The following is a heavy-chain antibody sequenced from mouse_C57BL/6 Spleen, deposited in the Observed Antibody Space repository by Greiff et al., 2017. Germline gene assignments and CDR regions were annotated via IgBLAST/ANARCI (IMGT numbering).Heavy chain of an antibody. D-gene: IGHD2-2*01. CDR2: IDPEDGDT. CDR1: GFNIKDYY. V-gene: IGHV14-1*01. J-gene: IGHJ4*01. Sequence: VHVKQSGAELVRPGASVKLSCTASGFNIKDYYMHWVKQRPEQGLEWIGRIDPEDGDTEYAPKFQGKATMTADTSSNTAYLQLSSLTSEDTAVYYCTSMVTAPYAYWGQGTSVTVSS. CDR3: TSMVTAPYAY.